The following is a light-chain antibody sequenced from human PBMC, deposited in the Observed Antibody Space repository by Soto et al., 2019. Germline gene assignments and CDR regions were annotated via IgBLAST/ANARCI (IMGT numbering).Light chain of an antibody. J-gene: IGKJ4*01. V-gene: IGKV3-15*01. Sequence: ETVMTQSPTPLPVTPGERATLSCRASQSVSSNLAWYQQKPGQAPRFLIYGASTRATGIPARFSGSGSGTEFTLTISSLQSEDFAVYYCQQYDNWPLTFGGGTKVDIK. CDR2: GAS. CDR3: QQYDNWPLT. CDR1: QSVSSN.